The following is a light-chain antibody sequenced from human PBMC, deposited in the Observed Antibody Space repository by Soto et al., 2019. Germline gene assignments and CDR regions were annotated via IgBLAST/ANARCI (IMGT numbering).Light chain of an antibody. CDR3: AAWDDSLSGPV. V-gene: IGLV1-47*01. Sequence: QSVLTQPPSASGTPGQRVTISCSGSSSNIGSNYVYWYQQLPGMAPKLLICRNNQRPSGVPDRFSGSKSDTSASLAISGLRSEDEADYSCAAWDDSLSGPVFGGGTKLTVL. CDR1: SSNIGSNY. J-gene: IGLJ2*01. CDR2: RNN.